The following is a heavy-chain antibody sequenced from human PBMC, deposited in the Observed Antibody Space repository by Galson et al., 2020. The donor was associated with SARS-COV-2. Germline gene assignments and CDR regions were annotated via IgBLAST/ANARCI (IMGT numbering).Heavy chain of an antibody. CDR3: ARDHPVTTAPSGYYYGMDV. V-gene: IGHV1-69*04. Sequence: SVKVSCKASGGTFSSYTISWVRQAPGQELEWMGRIIPSLGIANYAQKFQGRVTITADKSTSTAYMELSSLRSEDTAVYYCARDHPVTTAPSGYYYGMDVWGQGTTVTVSS. D-gene: IGHD4-4*01. J-gene: IGHJ6*02. CDR2: IIPSLGIA. CDR1: GGTFSSYT.